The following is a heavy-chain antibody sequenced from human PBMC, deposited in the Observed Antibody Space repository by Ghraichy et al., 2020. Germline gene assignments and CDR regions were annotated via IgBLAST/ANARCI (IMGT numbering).Heavy chain of an antibody. Sequence: GGSLRLSCAASGFTFKNYWMTWVRQAPGKGLEWVANIKQDGSGEYYVDSVKGRFTISRDNINNSLYPQMNSLRDEDTAVYSCARVVTPISGVSRSFDLWGHGTHVTVSS. CDR1: GFTFKNYW. J-gene: IGHJ5*02. CDR2: IKQDGSGE. V-gene: IGHV3-7*03. CDR3: ARVVTPISGVSRSFDL. D-gene: IGHD3-3*01.